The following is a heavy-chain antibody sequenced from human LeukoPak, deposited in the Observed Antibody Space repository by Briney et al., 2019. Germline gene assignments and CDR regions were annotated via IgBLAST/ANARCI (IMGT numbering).Heavy chain of an antibody. D-gene: IGHD3-22*01. CDR3: AKLLYYYDSSQPY. CDR1: GFTVSSNY. CDR2: ISGSGGST. Sequence: GSLRLSCAASGFTVSSNYMSWVRQAPGKGLEWVSAISGSGGSTYYADSVKGRFTISRDNSKNTLYLQMNSLRAEDTAVYYCAKLLYYYDSSQPYWGQGTLVTVSS. J-gene: IGHJ4*02. V-gene: IGHV3-23*01.